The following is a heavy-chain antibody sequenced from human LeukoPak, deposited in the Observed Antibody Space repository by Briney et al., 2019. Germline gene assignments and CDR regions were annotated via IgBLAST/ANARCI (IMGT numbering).Heavy chain of an antibody. Sequence: GASVKVSCKASVGTFSSYAISWVRQSPGQGLEWMGRIIPILGIANYAQKFQGRVTITADKSTSTAYMELSSLRSEDTAVYYCARVDSSGPPLGYWGQGTLVTVSS. V-gene: IGHV1-69*04. CDR1: VGTFSSYA. CDR3: ARVDSSGPPLGY. J-gene: IGHJ4*02. D-gene: IGHD3-22*01. CDR2: IIPILGIA.